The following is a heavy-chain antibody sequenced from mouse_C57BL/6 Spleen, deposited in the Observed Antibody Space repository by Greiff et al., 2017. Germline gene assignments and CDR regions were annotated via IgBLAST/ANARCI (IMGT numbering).Heavy chain of an antibody. Sequence: VQLQQPGAELVRPGSSVKLSCKASGYTFTSYWMDWVKQRPGQGLEWIGNIYPSDSETHYNQKFKDKATLTVDKSSSTAYMQLSSLSSEDSAVYYCARIYYGNLYAMDYWGQGTSVTVSS. D-gene: IGHD2-1*01. V-gene: IGHV1-61*01. CDR1: GYTFTSYW. CDR3: ARIYYGNLYAMDY. CDR2: IYPSDSET. J-gene: IGHJ4*01.